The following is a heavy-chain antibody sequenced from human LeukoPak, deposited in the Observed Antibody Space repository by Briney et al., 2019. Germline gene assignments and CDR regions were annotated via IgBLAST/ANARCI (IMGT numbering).Heavy chain of an antibody. CDR3: ARGTMTTVTYYFDY. V-gene: IGHV4-34*01. CDR1: GESFSGYY. CDR2: INHSGST. Sequence: SETLSLTCAVYGESFSGYYWSWIRQPPGKGLEWIGEINHSGSTNYSPSLKSRVTISVDTSKNQFSLKLSSVTAADTAVYYCARGTMTTVTYYFDYWGQGTLVTVSS. J-gene: IGHJ4*02. D-gene: IGHD4-17*01.